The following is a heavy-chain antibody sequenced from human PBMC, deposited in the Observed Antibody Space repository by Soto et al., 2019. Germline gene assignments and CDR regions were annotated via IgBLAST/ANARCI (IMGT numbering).Heavy chain of an antibody. CDR3: ARGGSGYYFY. Sequence: QVQLQESGPGLVKPSETLSLTCTVSGGSVSSGSYYWSWIRQPPGKGLEWLGYIYYSGSTNYNPSIKIRVNISVDTAKNQFSLKLSSVTAADTAVYYCARGGSGYYFYWGHGTLVTVSS. V-gene: IGHV4-61*01. J-gene: IGHJ4*01. CDR1: GGSVSSGSYY. CDR2: IYYSGST. D-gene: IGHD3-22*01.